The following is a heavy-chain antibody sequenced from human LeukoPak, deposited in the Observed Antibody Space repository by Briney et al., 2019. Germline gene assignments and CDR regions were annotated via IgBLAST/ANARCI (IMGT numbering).Heavy chain of an antibody. V-gene: IGHV3-74*01. Sequence: AGSLRLSCAASGFTFSSYWLHWVRQAPGKELVWVSRISSDGSRTTYADSVKGRFTMSRDNAKNTLYLQRNSLRAEDTAVYYCARSRDSSAYYFDFWGQGTLVTVSS. J-gene: IGHJ4*02. D-gene: IGHD3-22*01. CDR1: GFTFSSYW. CDR3: ARSRDSSAYYFDF. CDR2: ISSDGSRT.